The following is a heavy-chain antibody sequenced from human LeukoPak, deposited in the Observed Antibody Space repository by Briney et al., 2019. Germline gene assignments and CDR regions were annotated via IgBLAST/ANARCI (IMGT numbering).Heavy chain of an antibody. J-gene: IGHJ6*03. D-gene: IGHD3-10*01. Sequence: SETLSLTCTVSGGSISSYYWSWIRQPAGKGLEWIGRIYTSGSTNYNPSLKSRVTMSVDTSKNQFSLKLSSVTAADTAVYHCARGTVWFGEIYYYYMDVWGKGTTVTVSS. CDR3: ARGTVWFGEIYYYYMDV. CDR1: GGSISSYY. CDR2: IYTSGST. V-gene: IGHV4-4*07.